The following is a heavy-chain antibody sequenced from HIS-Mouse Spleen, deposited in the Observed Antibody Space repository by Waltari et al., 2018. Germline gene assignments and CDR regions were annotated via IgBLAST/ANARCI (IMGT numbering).Heavy chain of an antibody. V-gene: IGHV4-38-2*02. CDR3: ARDPYVAAAYNWFDP. CDR2: IYHSGST. Sequence: QVQLQESGPGLVKPSETLSLTCTVSGYSLSSGYYWGWIRQPPGKGLEWIGSIYHSGSTYYNPSLKSRVTISVDTSKNQFSLKLSSVTAADTAVYYCARDPYVAAAYNWFDPWGQGTLVTVSS. CDR1: GYSLSSGYY. J-gene: IGHJ5*02. D-gene: IGHD6-13*01.